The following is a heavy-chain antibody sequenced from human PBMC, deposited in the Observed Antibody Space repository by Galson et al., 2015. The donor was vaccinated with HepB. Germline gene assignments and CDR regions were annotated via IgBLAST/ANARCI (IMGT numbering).Heavy chain of an antibody. J-gene: IGHJ4*02. CDR1: GFTFNKHA. CDR2: ISYDGSNK. Sequence: SLRLSCAASGFTFNKHAMSWVRQAPGKGLEWVAVISYDGSNKYYADSVKGRFTISRDNSKNTLYLQMNSLRAEDTAVYYCARHRSVRSSSWEAFDYWGQGTLVTVSS. V-gene: IGHV3-30*04. CDR3: ARHRSVRSSSWEAFDY. D-gene: IGHD6-13*01.